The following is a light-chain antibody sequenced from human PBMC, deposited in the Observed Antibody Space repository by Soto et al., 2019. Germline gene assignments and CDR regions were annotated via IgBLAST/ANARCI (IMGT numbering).Light chain of an antibody. V-gene: IGKV4-1*01. CDR2: WAS. CDR1: QSVLYSSNNKNY. Sequence: DIVMTQSPDSLAVSLGERATINCKSSQSVLYSSNNKNYLAWHQQKPGQPPKLLIYWASTRESGVPDRFSGSGSGTDFTLTICSLQAEDVAVYYCQQYYSIPITFGQGTRLEIK. CDR3: QQYYSIPIT. J-gene: IGKJ5*01.